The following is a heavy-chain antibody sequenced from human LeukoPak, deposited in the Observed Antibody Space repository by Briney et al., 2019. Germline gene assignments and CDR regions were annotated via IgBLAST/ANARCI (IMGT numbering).Heavy chain of an antibody. CDR2: IYHSGST. Sequence: SETLSLTCTVSGYSISSGYYWGWIRQPPGKGLEWIGSIYHSGSTYYNPSLKSRVTISVDTSKNQFSLKLSSVTAADTAVYYCARDEDDYGDAFDIWGQGTMVTVSS. J-gene: IGHJ3*02. CDR3: ARDEDDYGDAFDI. V-gene: IGHV4-38-2*02. D-gene: IGHD4-17*01. CDR1: GYSISSGYY.